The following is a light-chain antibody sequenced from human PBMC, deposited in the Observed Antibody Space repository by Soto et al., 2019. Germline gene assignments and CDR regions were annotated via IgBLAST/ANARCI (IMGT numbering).Light chain of an antibody. CDR3: QQRYSPPRT. Sequence: DIQMTQSPSSLSAFVGDSVTITCRASQSISRYLNWYQQHPGKAPKLLIYAASNLQSGVPSRFSGSGSGTDFTLTISSLQPEDFATYYCQQRYSPPRTFGQGTTREI. J-gene: IGKJ2*02. CDR1: QSISRY. V-gene: IGKV1-39*01. CDR2: AAS.